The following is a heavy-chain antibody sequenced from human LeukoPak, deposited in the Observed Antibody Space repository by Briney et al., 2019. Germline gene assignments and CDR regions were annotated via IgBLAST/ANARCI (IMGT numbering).Heavy chain of an antibody. D-gene: IGHD2-2*01. CDR1: GGSISSYY. CDR3: ASGAVPAASFFDY. V-gene: IGHV4-59*01. CDR2: IDYSGST. Sequence: SETLSLTCTVSGGSISSYYWSWIRQPPGKGLEWIGYIDYSGSTNYNPSLKSRVTISVDTSKNQFSLKLSSVTAADTAVYYCASGAVPAASFFDYWGQGTLVTVSS. J-gene: IGHJ4*02.